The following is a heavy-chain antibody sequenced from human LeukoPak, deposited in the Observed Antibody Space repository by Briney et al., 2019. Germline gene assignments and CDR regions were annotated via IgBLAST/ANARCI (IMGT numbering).Heavy chain of an antibody. Sequence: GGSLRLSCAASGFTFSSHSMNWVRQAPGKGLEWVSAISGSGGYTKYADPVKGRFTISRDNSKNTLYLQMNSLRAEDTAAYYCATEDSSDYYSFDYWGQGTLVTVSS. V-gene: IGHV3-23*01. CDR2: ISGSGGYT. CDR1: GFTFSSHS. J-gene: IGHJ4*02. CDR3: ATEDSSDYYSFDY. D-gene: IGHD3-22*01.